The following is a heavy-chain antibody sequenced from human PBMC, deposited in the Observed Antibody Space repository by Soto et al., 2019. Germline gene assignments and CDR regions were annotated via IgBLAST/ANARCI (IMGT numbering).Heavy chain of an antibody. J-gene: IGHJ4*02. CDR2: IYYSGST. CDR3: ARRYGALFDY. CDR1: GGSISSYY. Sequence: QVQLQESGPGLVKPSETLSLTCTVSGGSISSYYWSWIRQPPGKGLEWIGYIYYSGSTNYNPSLMSLVTISVDTSKNQFSLKLSSVTAADTAVYYCARRYGALFDYWGQGTLVTVSS. V-gene: IGHV4-59*08. D-gene: IGHD4-17*01.